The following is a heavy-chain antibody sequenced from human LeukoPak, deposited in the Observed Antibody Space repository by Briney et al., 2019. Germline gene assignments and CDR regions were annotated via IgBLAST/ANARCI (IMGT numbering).Heavy chain of an antibody. CDR2: IYYSGST. Sequence: SETLSLTCTVSGGSISSGGYYWSWIRQHPGKGLEWIGYIYYSGSTYYNPSLKSRVTISVDTSKNQFSLKLSSVTAAGTAVYYCARSGRYCSGGSCYFVQPDDAFDIWGQGTMVTVSS. J-gene: IGHJ3*02. CDR3: ARSGRYCSGGSCYFVQPDDAFDI. D-gene: IGHD2-15*01. V-gene: IGHV4-31*03. CDR1: GGSISSGGYY.